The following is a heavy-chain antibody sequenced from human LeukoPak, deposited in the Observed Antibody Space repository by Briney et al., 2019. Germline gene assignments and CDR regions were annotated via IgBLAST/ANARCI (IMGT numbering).Heavy chain of an antibody. Sequence: GESLKISCKGSGYSFSGYWIGWVRQMPGKGLEWMGIVYPDNSDTRYSPSFQGQVTISADKSITTAYLHWSSLKASDTAMYYCARVGGIAVAAHFDYWGQGTLVTVSP. CDR1: GYSFSGYW. J-gene: IGHJ4*02. CDR3: ARVGGIAVAAHFDY. CDR2: VYPDNSDT. D-gene: IGHD6-19*01. V-gene: IGHV5-51*01.